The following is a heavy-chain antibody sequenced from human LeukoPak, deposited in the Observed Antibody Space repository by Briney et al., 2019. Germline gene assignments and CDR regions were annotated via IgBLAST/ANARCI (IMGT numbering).Heavy chain of an antibody. CDR3: ARGTYYYGSGSYYKPLLY. V-gene: IGHV1-8*01. CDR2: MNPNSGNT. CDR1: GYTFTSFD. D-gene: IGHD3-10*01. Sequence: EASVKVSCKASGYTFTSFDMNWVRQATGQGLEWMGWMNPNSGNTGYAQKFQGRVTMTRNTSISTAYMELSSLRSEGTAVYYCARGTYYYGSGSYYKPLLYWGQGTLVTVSS. J-gene: IGHJ4*02.